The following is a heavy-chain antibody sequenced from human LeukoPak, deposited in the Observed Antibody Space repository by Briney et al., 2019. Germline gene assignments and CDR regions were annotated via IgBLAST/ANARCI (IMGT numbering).Heavy chain of an antibody. V-gene: IGHV1-18*01. CDR2: ISAYNGNT. J-gene: IGHJ4*02. Sequence: AAVKVSCKASAYTLTSYGISWVRQAPGQGLEWMGWISAYNGNTNNAQKLQGRATMTTDTSTSTAYMELRSLRSDDTAVYHCARVGAYCSGGSCYLDYWGQGTLVTVSS. CDR1: AYTLTSYG. D-gene: IGHD2-15*01. CDR3: ARVGAYCSGGSCYLDY.